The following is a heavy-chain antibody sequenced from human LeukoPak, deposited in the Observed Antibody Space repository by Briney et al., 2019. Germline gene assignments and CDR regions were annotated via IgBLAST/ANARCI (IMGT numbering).Heavy chain of an antibody. CDR3: ARDCSSTSCPTPLDY. J-gene: IGHJ4*02. CDR2: ITSGGLYT. D-gene: IGHD2-2*01. Sequence: GGSLRLSCAASGFTFNTYGMNWVRQAPGRGLEWVSSITSGGLYTYYTDSVKGRFTISRDNAKNSLYLQMNSLRAEDTAVYYCARDCSSTSCPTPLDYWGQGTLVTVSS. V-gene: IGHV3-21*04. CDR1: GFTFNTYG.